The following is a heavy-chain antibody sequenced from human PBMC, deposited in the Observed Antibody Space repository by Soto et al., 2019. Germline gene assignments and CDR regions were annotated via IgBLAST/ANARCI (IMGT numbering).Heavy chain of an antibody. D-gene: IGHD3-3*02. CDR1: GFTFSSYA. CDR2: ISGSGGST. CDR3: ASSMTLFYYYYGMDV. J-gene: IGHJ6*02. Sequence: GGSLRLSCAASGFTFSSYAMSWVRQAPVKGLEWVSAISGSGGSTYYADSVKGRFTISRDNSKNTLYLQMNSLRAEDTAVYYCASSMTLFYYYYGMDVWGQGTTVTVSS. V-gene: IGHV3-23*01.